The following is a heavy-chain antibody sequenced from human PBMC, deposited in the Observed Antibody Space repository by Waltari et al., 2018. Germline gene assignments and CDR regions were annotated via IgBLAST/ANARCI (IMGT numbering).Heavy chain of an antibody. D-gene: IGHD3-10*01. J-gene: IGHJ3*02. CDR3: ARDPPQLADAFDI. CDR2: IHTSGST. CDR1: GGSISSGSYY. V-gene: IGHV4-61*02. Sequence: QVQLQESGPGLVKPSETLSLTCSVSGGSISSGSYYWTWIRQPAGKGLEWIGCIHTSGSTNYKPSLRSRLTITVDTSSNQFSLKRSSGTAADTAVYCCARDPPQLADAFDIWGQGTMVTVSS.